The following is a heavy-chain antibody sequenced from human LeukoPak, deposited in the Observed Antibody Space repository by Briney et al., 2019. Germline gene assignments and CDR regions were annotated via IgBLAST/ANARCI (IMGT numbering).Heavy chain of an antibody. Sequence: SGPTLVNPTQTLTLTCTFSGFSLSTSGVGVGWIRQPPGKALEWLALIYWNDDKRYSPSLKSRLTITKDTSKNQVVLTMTNMDPVDTATYYCAHTQLRITIFGVPNPKVLYFDYWGQGTLVTVSS. CDR3: AHTQLRITIFGVPNPKVLYFDY. V-gene: IGHV2-5*01. J-gene: IGHJ4*02. D-gene: IGHD3-3*01. CDR2: IYWNDDK. CDR1: GFSLSTSGVG.